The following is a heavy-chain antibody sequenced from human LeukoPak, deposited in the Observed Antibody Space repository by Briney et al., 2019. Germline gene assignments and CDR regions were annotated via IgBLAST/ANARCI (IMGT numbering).Heavy chain of an antibody. D-gene: IGHD3-22*01. V-gene: IGHV4-4*08. CDR1: GGSISSYY. Sequence: SETLSLTCTVSGGSISSYYWSWIRQPPGKGLEWIGRIYTSGSTTYNPSLKSRVTISGDTSENQFSLRLSSVTAADTAVYYCARASYSYDISGWVPFDYWGQGTLVTVSS. CDR2: IYTSGST. CDR3: ARASYSYDISGWVPFDY. J-gene: IGHJ4*02.